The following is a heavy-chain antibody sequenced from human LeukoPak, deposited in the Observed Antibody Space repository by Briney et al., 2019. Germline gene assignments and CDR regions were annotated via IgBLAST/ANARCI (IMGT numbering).Heavy chain of an antibody. CDR3: AKDETFVGDYGSGPYY. Sequence: PGGSLRLSCVASGFTFSTSAMSWVRQAPGKGLEWVSAISGSGGKTYYADSVKGRFTISRDNSQNTLYLQMNSLRAEDTAVYYCAKDETFVGDYGSGPYYWGQGTLVTVSS. CDR2: ISGSGGKT. D-gene: IGHD3-10*01. CDR1: GFTFSTSA. V-gene: IGHV3-23*01. J-gene: IGHJ4*02.